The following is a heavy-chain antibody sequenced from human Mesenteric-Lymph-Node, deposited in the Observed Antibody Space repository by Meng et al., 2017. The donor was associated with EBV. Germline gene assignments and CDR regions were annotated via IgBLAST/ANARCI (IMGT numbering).Heavy chain of an antibody. CDR3: ARVHLGYDSSWYEFDH. V-gene: IGHV1-2*06. Sequence: QGPLVHLGGEVKKPGASLKVSCKASGSPPTDYYMHWVRQGPGQGLEWMGRINPNTGDTNYAQSFQGRVTMTRDTSINTAFMELSRLKSDDTAVYYCARVHLGYDSSWYEFDHWGQGTLVTVSS. J-gene: IGHJ4*02. CDR1: GSPPTDYY. D-gene: IGHD6-13*01. CDR2: INPNTGDT.